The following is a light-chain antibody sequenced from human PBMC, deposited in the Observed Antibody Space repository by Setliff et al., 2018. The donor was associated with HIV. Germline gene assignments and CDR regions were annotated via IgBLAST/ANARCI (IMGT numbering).Light chain of an antibody. CDR3: SSYTNSGTL. V-gene: IGLV2-14*03. CDR2: DVI. CDR1: SSDIGANNY. Sequence: QSALTQPASVSGSPGQSITISCTGTSSDIGANNYVSWYQQHPDTAPKLILYDVIKRPSGISNRFSGSKSGNTASLTISRLQAEDEADYYCSSYTNSGTLIGGGTKVTVL. J-gene: IGLJ2*01.